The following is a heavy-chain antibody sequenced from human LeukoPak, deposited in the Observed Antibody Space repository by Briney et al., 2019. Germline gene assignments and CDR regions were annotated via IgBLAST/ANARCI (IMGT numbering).Heavy chain of an antibody. CDR1: WYTLTGHF. CDR3: AREHLSTVTTYLYYYYYMDV. D-gene: IGHD4-17*01. CDR2: INPNNGGT. J-gene: IGHJ6*03. V-gene: IGHV1-2*02. Sequence: ASVKVSFKASWYTLTGHFIYWVRQAPGQRVEWMGWINPNNGGTNYAQKFQGRVTMTRDTSISTAYMELSRLRSDDTAVYYCAREHLSTVTTYLYYYYYMDVWGKGTTVTVSS.